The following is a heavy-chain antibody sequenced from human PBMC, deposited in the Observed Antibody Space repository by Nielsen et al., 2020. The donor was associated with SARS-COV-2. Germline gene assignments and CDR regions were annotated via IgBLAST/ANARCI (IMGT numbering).Heavy chain of an antibody. CDR2: IDPSDSYT. V-gene: IGHV5-10-1*01. CDR1: GYSFTSYW. J-gene: IGHJ5*02. CDR3: ARHEYDFGVEFNP. D-gene: IGHD3-3*01. Sequence: KVSCKGSGYSFTSYWISWVRQMPGKGLEWMGRIDPSDSYTNYSPSFQGHVTISADKSISTAYLQWSSLKASDTAMYYCARHEYDFGVEFNPWGQGTLVTVSS.